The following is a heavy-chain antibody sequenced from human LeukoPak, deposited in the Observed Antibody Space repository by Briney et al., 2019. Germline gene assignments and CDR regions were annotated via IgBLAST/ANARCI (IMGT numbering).Heavy chain of an antibody. D-gene: IGHD4-11*01. CDR1: GFTFSDYY. V-gene: IGHV3-11*06. Sequence: GGSLRLSCAASGFTFSDYYMSWIRQAPGKGLEWVSYISSSSSYTNYADSVKGRFTISRDNAKNSLYLQMNNLRAEDTAVYYCARSFTTVGAFDIWGQGTMVTVSS. CDR2: ISSSSSYT. J-gene: IGHJ3*02. CDR3: ARSFTTVGAFDI.